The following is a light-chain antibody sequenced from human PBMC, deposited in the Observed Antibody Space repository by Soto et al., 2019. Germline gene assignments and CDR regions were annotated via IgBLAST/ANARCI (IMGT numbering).Light chain of an antibody. J-gene: IGKJ1*01. CDR3: QQRSNWPRT. Sequence: EIVLTQSPATLSLSPGERATLSCRASQSVSTYLAWYQQNPGQAPRLLIYDAFNRATGIPARFSGSGSGTDFTLTISSLEPEDFAVYYCQQRSNWPRTFGQWTKVDIK. CDR1: QSVSTY. V-gene: IGKV3-11*01. CDR2: DAF.